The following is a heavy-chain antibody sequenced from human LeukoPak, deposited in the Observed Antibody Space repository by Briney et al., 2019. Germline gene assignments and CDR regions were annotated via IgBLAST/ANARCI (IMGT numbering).Heavy chain of an antibody. D-gene: IGHD4-17*01. J-gene: IGHJ2*01. Sequence: PGGSLRLSCAASGFTFSSYWMSWVRQAPGKGLEWVANIKEDGSEKYYVDSVKGRFTVSRDNAKNSLYLQMNSLRAEDTAVYFCAKDASPTVTTAYWYFDLCGRGTLVTVSS. CDR3: AKDASPTVTTAYWYFDL. CDR1: GFTFSSYW. CDR2: IKEDGSEK. V-gene: IGHV3-7*01.